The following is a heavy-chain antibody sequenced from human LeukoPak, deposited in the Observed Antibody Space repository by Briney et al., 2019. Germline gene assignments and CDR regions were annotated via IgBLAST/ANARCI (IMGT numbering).Heavy chain of an antibody. Sequence: ASVKVSCKASGYTFTGYYMHWVRQAPGQGLEWMGWINPNSGGTNYAQKFQGRVTMTRDTSISTAYMELSRLRSDDTAVYYCARDRRYSYGGFFDYWGQGTLVTVSS. CDR3: ARDRRYSYGGFFDY. CDR2: INPNSGGT. V-gene: IGHV1-2*02. D-gene: IGHD5-18*01. J-gene: IGHJ4*02. CDR1: GYTFTGYY.